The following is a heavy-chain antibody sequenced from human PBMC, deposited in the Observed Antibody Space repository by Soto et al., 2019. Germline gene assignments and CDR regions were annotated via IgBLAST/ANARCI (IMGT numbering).Heavy chain of an antibody. CDR2: INAGNGNT. Sequence: GASVKVSCKASGYTFTSYAMHWVRQAPGQRLEWMGWINAGNGNTKYSQKFQGRVTITRDTSASTAYMELSSLRSEDTAVYYCARDRGLSIAARQPSDYWGQGTLVTSPQ. D-gene: IGHD6-6*01. CDR3: ARDRGLSIAARQPSDY. V-gene: IGHV1-3*01. CDR1: GYTFTSYA. J-gene: IGHJ4*02.